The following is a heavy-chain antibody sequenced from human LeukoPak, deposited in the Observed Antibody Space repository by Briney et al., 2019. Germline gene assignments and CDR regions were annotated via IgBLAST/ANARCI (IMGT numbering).Heavy chain of an antibody. J-gene: IGHJ4*02. CDR3: ARDHRTGTTL. Sequence: SETLSLTCTVSGGSISSGGYYWSWIRQHPGKGLEWIGYIYYSGSTYYNPSLKSRVTISVDTSKNQFSLKLSSVTAADTAVYYCARDHRTGTTLWGQGTLVTVPS. CDR1: GGSISSGGYY. CDR2: IYYSGST. V-gene: IGHV4-31*03. D-gene: IGHD1-7*01.